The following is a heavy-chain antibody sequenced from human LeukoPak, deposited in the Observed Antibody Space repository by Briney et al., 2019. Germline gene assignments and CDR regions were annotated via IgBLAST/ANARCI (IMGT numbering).Heavy chain of an antibody. J-gene: IGHJ4*02. CDR2: IIPIFGTA. D-gene: IGHD3-3*01. CDR3: ARYQYDFWSGYFFDY. Sequence: GASVKVSCKASGGTFSSYAISWVRQAPGQGLEWMGGIIPIFGTANYAQKFQGRVTITADESTSTAYMELSSLRSEDTAVYYCARYQYDFWSGYFFDYWGQGTLVTVSS. CDR1: GGTFSSYA. V-gene: IGHV1-69*01.